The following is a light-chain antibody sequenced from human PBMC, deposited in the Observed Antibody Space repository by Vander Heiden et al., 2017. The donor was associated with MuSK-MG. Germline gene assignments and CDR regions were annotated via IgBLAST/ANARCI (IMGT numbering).Light chain of an antibody. Sequence: DIQMTQSPSSLSASVGDRVTITCRASQSISSYLNWYQQKPGKAPKLLIYAASSLQSGVPSRFSGSGSGTDFTLTISILHPEDFATYYCQRSDSTLFTFGHGTKVDIK. V-gene: IGKV1-39*01. CDR1: QSISSY. CDR3: QRSDSTLFT. CDR2: AAS. J-gene: IGKJ3*01.